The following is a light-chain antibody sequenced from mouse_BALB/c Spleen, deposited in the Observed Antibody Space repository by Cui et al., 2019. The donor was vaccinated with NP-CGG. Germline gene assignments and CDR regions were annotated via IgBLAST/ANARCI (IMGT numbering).Light chain of an antibody. CDR3: ALWYSNHWV. CDR1: TGAVTTSNY. J-gene: IGLJ1*01. V-gene: IGLV1*01. CDR2: GTN. Sequence: QAVLTHESALTTSPGETVTFTCRSSTGAVTTSNYANWVQEKPDHLFTGLIGGTNNRAPGVPARFSGSLIGDKAALTITGAQTEDEAIYFCALWYSNHWVFDGGTKLTVL.